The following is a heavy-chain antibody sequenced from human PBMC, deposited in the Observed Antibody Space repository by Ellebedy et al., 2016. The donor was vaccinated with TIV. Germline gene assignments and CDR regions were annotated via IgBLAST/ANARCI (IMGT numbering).Heavy chain of an antibody. D-gene: IGHD4-17*01. CDR1: GVSISSSSDY. V-gene: IGHV4-39*07. J-gene: IGHJ2*01. Sequence: MPSETLSLTCSVSGVSISSSSDYWGWIRQPPGKRLEWTGSVDYSGRAYNNPSLKSRVTSSVDTSKNQFSLKLTSVTAADTAVYFCARDSDGDYTSFDLWGRGALVIVSS. CDR2: VDYSGRA. CDR3: ARDSDGDYTSFDL.